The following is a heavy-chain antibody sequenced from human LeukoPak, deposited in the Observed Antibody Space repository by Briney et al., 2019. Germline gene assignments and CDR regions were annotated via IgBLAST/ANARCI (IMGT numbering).Heavy chain of an antibody. D-gene: IGHD6-6*01. J-gene: IGHJ4*02. CDR2: ISGGGGTT. Sequence: GGSLRLSCAASGFTFSSYAMSWVRQAPGKGLEWVSAISGGGGTTYYADSVKGRFTISRDDSKNTLYLQMNSLRAEDTAVYYCAKSSSSSVAYYFDYWGQGTLVTVSP. CDR3: AKSSSSSVAYYFDY. CDR1: GFTFSSYA. V-gene: IGHV3-23*01.